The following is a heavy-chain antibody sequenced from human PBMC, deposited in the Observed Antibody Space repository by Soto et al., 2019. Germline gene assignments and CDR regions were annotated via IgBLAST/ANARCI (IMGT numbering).Heavy chain of an antibody. J-gene: IGHJ4*02. D-gene: IGHD4-17*01. Sequence: PSETLSLTCTVSGGSISSYYWSWIRQPPGKGLEWIGYIYYSGSTNYNPSLKSRVTISADTSKNQFSLKLSSVTAADTAVYYCASYLDYGDRTNYFDYWGQGTLVTVSS. CDR1: GGSISSYY. CDR3: ASYLDYGDRTNYFDY. CDR2: IYYSGST. V-gene: IGHV4-59*01.